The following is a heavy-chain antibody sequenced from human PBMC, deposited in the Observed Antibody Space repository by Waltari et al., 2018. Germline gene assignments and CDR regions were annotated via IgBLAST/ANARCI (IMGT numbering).Heavy chain of an antibody. CDR2: IYYSGST. V-gene: IGHV4-59*01. CDR3: ARVPDCSGGSCAWGYFDY. CDR1: GCCISRYY. Sequence: QVQLQESGPGLVKPSEALSLTCTGSGCCISRYYWSWIRQPPGPGRGWIGYIYYSGSTNYNPSLKSRVTISVDTAKNQFSLKLSSVTAADTAVYYCARVPDCSGGSCAWGYFDYWGQGTLVTVSS. D-gene: IGHD2-15*01. J-gene: IGHJ4*02.